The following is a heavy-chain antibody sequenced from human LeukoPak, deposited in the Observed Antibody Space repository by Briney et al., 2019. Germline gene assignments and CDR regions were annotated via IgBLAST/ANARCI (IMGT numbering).Heavy chain of an antibody. D-gene: IGHD3-3*01. CDR2: INHSGST. Sequence: SETLSLTCAVYGGSFSGYYWSWIRQPPGKGLEWIGEINHSGSTNYNPSLKSRVTISVDTSKNQFSPKLSSVTAADTAVYYCARARRFQNWFDPWGQGTLVTVSS. CDR1: GGSFSGYY. J-gene: IGHJ5*02. CDR3: ARARRFQNWFDP. V-gene: IGHV4-34*01.